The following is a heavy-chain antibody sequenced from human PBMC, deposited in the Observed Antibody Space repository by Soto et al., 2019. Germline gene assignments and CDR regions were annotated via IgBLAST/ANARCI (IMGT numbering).Heavy chain of an antibody. D-gene: IGHD6-13*01. CDR2: INPSGGST. CDR3: ARAQYSSSWYGYYYYGMDA. CDR1: GYTFTSYY. Sequence: ASVKVSCKASGYTFTSYYMHWVRQAPGQGLEWMGIINPSGGSTSYAQKFQGRVAMTRDTSTSTVYMELSSLRSEDTAVYYCARAQYSSSWYGYYYYGMDAWGQGTTVTVSS. V-gene: IGHV1-46*01. J-gene: IGHJ6*02.